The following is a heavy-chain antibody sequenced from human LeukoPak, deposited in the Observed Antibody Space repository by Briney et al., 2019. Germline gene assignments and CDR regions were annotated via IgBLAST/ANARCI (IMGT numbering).Heavy chain of an antibody. CDR2: ISWNSGSI. D-gene: IGHD1-26*01. CDR3: AKGTGRYWTFFDD. J-gene: IGHJ4*02. V-gene: IGHV3-9*01. Sequence: PGGSLRLSCAATGFTFDDYAMHWVRHSPGRGPEWVSGISWNSGSIDYAASVRGRFTISRDNANNSLYLQMNSLRPEDSALYYCAKGTGRYWTFFDDWGQGTLVTVST. CDR1: GFTFDDYA.